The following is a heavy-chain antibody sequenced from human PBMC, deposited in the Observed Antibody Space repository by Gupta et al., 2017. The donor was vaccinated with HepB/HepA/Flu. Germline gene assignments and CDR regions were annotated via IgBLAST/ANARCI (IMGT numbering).Heavy chain of an antibody. CDR2: INPDGSRK. CDR1: GFTFRNSW. V-gene: IGHV3-7*02. J-gene: IGHJ4*02. D-gene: IGHD1-1*01. CDR3: VTYDW. Sequence: EVEVVESGGGLVQPGGSLRLSCTASGFTFRNSWMNWVRQAPGKGLEWVANINPDGSRKSYVDSVKGRFTISRDDAKNSLDLQMNSLRAEDTAVYFCVTYDWWGQGTLVTVSS.